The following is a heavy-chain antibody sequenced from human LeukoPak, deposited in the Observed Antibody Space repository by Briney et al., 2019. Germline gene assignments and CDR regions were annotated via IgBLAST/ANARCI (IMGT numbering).Heavy chain of an antibody. V-gene: IGHV1-24*01. CDR1: GYTLTELS. J-gene: IGHJ4*02. CDR2: FDPEDGET. D-gene: IGHD3-10*01. CDR3: ATGSYYYGSGSYYYFDY. Sequence: GASVTVSCKVSGYTLTELSMHWVRQAPGKGLEWMGGFDPEDGETIYAQKFQGRVTMTEDTSTDTAYMELSSLRSEDTAVYYCATGSYYYGSGSYYYFDYWGQGTLVTVSS.